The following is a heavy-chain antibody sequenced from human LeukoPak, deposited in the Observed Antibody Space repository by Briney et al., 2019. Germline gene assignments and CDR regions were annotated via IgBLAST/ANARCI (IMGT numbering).Heavy chain of an antibody. J-gene: IGHJ5*02. CDR3: ARGPHSSSLRNWFDP. D-gene: IGHD6-6*01. CDR2: IYTSGST. Sequence: PSQTLSLTCTVSRGSISGGSYYWSWIRQPAGKGLEWIGRIYTSGSTNYNPSLKSRVTISVDTSKNQFSLKLSSVTAADTAVYYCARGPHSSSLRNWFDPWGQGTLVTVSS. V-gene: IGHV4-61*02. CDR1: RGSISGGSYY.